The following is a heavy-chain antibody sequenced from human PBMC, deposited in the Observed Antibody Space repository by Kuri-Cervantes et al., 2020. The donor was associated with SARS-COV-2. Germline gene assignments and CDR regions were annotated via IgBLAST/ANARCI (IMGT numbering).Heavy chain of an antibody. CDR3: ARDSSPGLLWFGELLIPVSLDY. CDR1: GFTFSSYA. J-gene: IGHJ4*02. CDR2: ISYDGSNK. D-gene: IGHD3-10*01. V-gene: IGHV3-30-3*01. Sequence: GGSLRLSCAASGFTFSSYAMHWVRQAPGKGLEWVAVISYDGSNKYYADSVKGRFTISRDNSKNTLYLQMNSLRAEDTAVYYCARDSSPGLLWFGELLIPVSLDYWGQGTLVTVSS.